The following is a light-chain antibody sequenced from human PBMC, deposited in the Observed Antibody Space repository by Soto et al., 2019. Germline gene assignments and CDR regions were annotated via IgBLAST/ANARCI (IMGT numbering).Light chain of an antibody. J-gene: IGKJ1*01. Sequence: IVMTQSPATLSMSPGERATLSCRASQSLATNMAWYQQKPGQAPRLLIYGASIRATGVPARFTGSGSGTDFTLTLNSLQSEDFAVYYFHQYNSCLRTFGRGTRVEV. V-gene: IGKV3-15*01. CDR3: HQYNSCLRT. CDR2: GAS. CDR1: QSLATN.